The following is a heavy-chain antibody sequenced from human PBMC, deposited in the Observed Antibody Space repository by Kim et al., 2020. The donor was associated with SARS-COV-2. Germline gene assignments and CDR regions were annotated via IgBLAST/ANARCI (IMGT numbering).Heavy chain of an antibody. Sequence: ASVKVSCKVSGYTLTELSMHWVRQAPGKGLEWMGGFDPEDGETIYAQKFQGRVTMTEDTSTDTAYMELSSLRSEDTAVYYCATARPLCCSKHPLDYWGQGTLVTVSS. D-gene: IGHD3-16*01. J-gene: IGHJ4*02. CDR1: GYTLTELS. CDR3: ATARPLCCSKHPLDY. V-gene: IGHV1-24*01. CDR2: FDPEDGET.